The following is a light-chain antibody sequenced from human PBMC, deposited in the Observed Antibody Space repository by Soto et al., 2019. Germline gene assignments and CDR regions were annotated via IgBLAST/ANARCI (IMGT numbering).Light chain of an antibody. CDR3: SAYTGSGTSV. CDR2: HVS. Sequence: QSVLTQPASVSGSPGQSIVISCTGSSSDVGGYDYVSWYQQHPGKAPQLVIYHVSNRPSGISNRVSGSKSGSTASLTISGLQAEDEADYHCSAYTGSGTSVFVTGPKVT. CDR1: SSDVGGYDY. V-gene: IGLV2-14*01. J-gene: IGLJ1*01.